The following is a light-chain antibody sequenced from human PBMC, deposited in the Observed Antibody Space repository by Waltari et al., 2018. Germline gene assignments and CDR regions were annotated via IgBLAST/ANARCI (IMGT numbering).Light chain of an antibody. J-gene: IGKJ3*01. V-gene: IGKV1D-12*01. CDR2: GTS. Sequence: DIQMTQSPSSVSASVGDRVTITCRASQGVSSSLAWYQQKPGKAPNLLIYGTSILRGGVPSRFSGRGSGTDFALTISGLQPEDFATYYCQQTNIFPFTFGPGTEVDI. CDR3: QQTNIFPFT. CDR1: QGVSSS.